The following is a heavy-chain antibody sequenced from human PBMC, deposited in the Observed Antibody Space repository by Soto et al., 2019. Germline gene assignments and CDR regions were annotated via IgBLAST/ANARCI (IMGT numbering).Heavy chain of an antibody. CDR1: GASISSSY. Sequence: SETLSLTCTVSGASISSSYWSWIRQSPGKGLEWIGYVYHTGSTNYNPSLKSRATISLDTSKSQFSLNLTSLTTADTAVYFCARGGNRYSNVASGVGGFDYWGQGSLVTVSS. D-gene: IGHD5-12*01. CDR2: VYHTGST. V-gene: IGHV4-59*01. CDR3: ARGGNRYSNVASGVGGFDY. J-gene: IGHJ4*02.